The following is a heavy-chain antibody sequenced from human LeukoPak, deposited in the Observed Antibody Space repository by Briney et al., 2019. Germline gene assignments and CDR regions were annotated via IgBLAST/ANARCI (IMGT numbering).Heavy chain of an antibody. CDR3: ARGTRGGYGDYEGYFDY. D-gene: IGHD4-17*01. CDR1: GFTFSSYA. V-gene: IGHV3-23*01. Sequence: PGGSLRLSRAASGFTFSSYAMSWVRQAPGKGLEWVSAISGSGGSTYYADSVKGRFTISRDNSKNTLYLQMNSLRAEDTAVYYCARGTRGGYGDYEGYFDYWGQGTLVTVSS. CDR2: ISGSGGST. J-gene: IGHJ4*02.